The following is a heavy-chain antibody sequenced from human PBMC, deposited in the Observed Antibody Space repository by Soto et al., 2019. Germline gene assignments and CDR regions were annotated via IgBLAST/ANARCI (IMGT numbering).Heavy chain of an antibody. D-gene: IGHD6-13*01. CDR1: GGSISSSSYY. Sequence: PSETLSLTCTVSGGSISSSSYYWGWIRQPPGKGLEWIGSIYYSGSTYYNPSLKSRVTISVDTSKNQFSLKLSSVTAADTAVYYCARPDSSSFGDMDVWGQGTTVTVSS. J-gene: IGHJ6*02. V-gene: IGHV4-39*01. CDR2: IYYSGST. CDR3: ARPDSSSFGDMDV.